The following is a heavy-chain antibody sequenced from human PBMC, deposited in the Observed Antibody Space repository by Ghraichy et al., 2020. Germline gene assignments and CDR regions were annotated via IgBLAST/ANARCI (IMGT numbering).Heavy chain of an antibody. CDR2: ISGSGGST. V-gene: IGHV3-23*01. Sequence: LSLTCAASGFTFSSYAMSWVRQAPGKGLEWVSAISGSGGSTYYADSVKGRFTLSRDNSKNMLYLQMNSLRAEDTAVYYCAKSTVTTGLYYYYGMDVWGQGTTVTVSS. J-gene: IGHJ6*02. CDR3: AKSTVTTGLYYYYGMDV. D-gene: IGHD4-11*01. CDR1: GFTFSSYA.